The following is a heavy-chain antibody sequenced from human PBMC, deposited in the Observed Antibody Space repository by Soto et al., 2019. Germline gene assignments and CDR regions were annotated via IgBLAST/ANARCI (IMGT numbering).Heavy chain of an antibody. J-gene: IGHJ3*02. V-gene: IGHV1-2*04. D-gene: IGHD3-16*01. CDR1: GYTFTGYY. CDR3: ASTLGAGNDAFDI. Sequence: ASVKVSCKASGYTFTGYYMHWVRQAPGQGLEWMGWINPNSGGTNYAQKFQGWVTMTRDTSISTAYMELSRLRSDDTAVYYCASTLGAGNDAFDIWGQGTMVTVSS. CDR2: INPNSGGT.